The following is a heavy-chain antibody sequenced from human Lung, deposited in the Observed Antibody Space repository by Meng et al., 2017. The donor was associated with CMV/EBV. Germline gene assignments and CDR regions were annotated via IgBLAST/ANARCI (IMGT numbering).Heavy chain of an antibody. CDR1: GYTFTGYY. CDR3: ARRYSSGYSNWFDP. Sequence: SGYTFTGYYMHWVRQAPGQGLEWIGWINPNSGGTNYAQKFQGRVTMTRDTSISTAYMELSRLRSDDTAVYYCARRYSSGYSNWFDPWGQGTLVTVSS. CDR2: INPNSGGT. J-gene: IGHJ5*02. D-gene: IGHD3-22*01. V-gene: IGHV1-2*02.